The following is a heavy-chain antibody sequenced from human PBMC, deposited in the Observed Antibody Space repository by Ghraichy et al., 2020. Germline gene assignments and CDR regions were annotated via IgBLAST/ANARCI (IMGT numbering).Heavy chain of an antibody. CDR3: ARQRLGGSSWYLPYYYYGMDV. J-gene: IGHJ6*02. Sequence: SETLSLTCTVSGGSISSSSYYWGWIRQPPGKGLEWIGSIYYSGSTYYNPSLKSRVTISVDTSKNQFSLKLSSVTAADTAVYYCARQRLGGSSWYLPYYYYGMDVWGQGTTVTVSS. D-gene: IGHD6-13*01. CDR1: GGSISSSSYY. CDR2: IYYSGST. V-gene: IGHV4-39*01.